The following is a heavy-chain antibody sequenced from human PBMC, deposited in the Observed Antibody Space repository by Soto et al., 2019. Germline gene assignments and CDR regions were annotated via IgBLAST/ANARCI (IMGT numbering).Heavy chain of an antibody. Sequence: SVKVSCKASGGTFSSYAISWVRQAPGQGLEWMGGIIPIFGTANYAQKFQGRVTITADESTSTAYMELSSLRSEDTAVYYCARDRRYDFWLNGMDVWGQGTTVTVSS. V-gene: IGHV1-69*13. CDR1: GGTFSSYA. J-gene: IGHJ6*02. CDR2: IIPIFGTA. CDR3: ARDRRYDFWLNGMDV. D-gene: IGHD3-3*01.